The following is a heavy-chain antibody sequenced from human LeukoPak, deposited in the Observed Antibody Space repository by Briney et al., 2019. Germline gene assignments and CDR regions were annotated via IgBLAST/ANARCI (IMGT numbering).Heavy chain of an antibody. J-gene: IGHJ4*02. CDR3: AKSRGDYYDSSGFNY. D-gene: IGHD3-22*01. CDR1: GFTVSSNY. Sequence: PGGSLRLSCAASGFTVSSNYMNWVRQAPGKGLEWVSVIYSGGSTYYADSVKGRFTISRDNSKNTLYLQMNSLRAEDTAVYYCAKSRGDYYDSSGFNYWGQGTLVTVSS. V-gene: IGHV3-53*01. CDR2: IYSGGST.